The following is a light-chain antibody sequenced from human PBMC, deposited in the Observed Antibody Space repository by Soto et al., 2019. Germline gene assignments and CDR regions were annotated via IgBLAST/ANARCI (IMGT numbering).Light chain of an antibody. CDR2: AAS. CDR1: QSISSY. V-gene: IGKV1-39*01. Sequence: DIQMTQSPSSLSASVGDRVTITCRASQSISSYFKWYQQKPGKAPKLLIYAASSLQSGVPSRFSGSGSGTDFTLTISSLQPEDFATYYCQQSYSTPYTFGQGTRLEIK. J-gene: IGKJ5*01. CDR3: QQSYSTPYT.